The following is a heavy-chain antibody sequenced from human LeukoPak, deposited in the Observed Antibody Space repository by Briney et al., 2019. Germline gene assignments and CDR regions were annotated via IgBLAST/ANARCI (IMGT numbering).Heavy chain of an antibody. V-gene: IGHV3-74*01. CDR2: INSDGSST. CDR1: GLTFSSYW. J-gene: IGHJ4*02. D-gene: IGHD1-26*01. CDR3: AREKWELGGMDY. Sequence: PGGSLRHSCAASGLTFSSYWMHWVRQAPGKGLVWVSRINSDGSSTSYADSVKGRFTISRDNAKNTLYLQMNSLRAEDTAVYYCAREKWELGGMDYWGQGTLVTVSS.